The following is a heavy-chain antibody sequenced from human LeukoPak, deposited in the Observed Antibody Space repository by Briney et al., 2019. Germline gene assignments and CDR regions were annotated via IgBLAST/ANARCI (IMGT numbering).Heavy chain of an antibody. Sequence: GRSLRLSCAASGFTFSSHGMHWVRQAPGKGLEWVAVIWYDGSNKYYADSVKGRFTISRDDSKNTLYLQMNSLTAEDTAVYYCARRGVVGATTLDYWGQGTLVTVSS. CDR3: ARRGVVGATTLDY. D-gene: IGHD1-26*01. CDR2: IWYDGSNK. V-gene: IGHV3-33*01. J-gene: IGHJ4*02. CDR1: GFTFSSHG.